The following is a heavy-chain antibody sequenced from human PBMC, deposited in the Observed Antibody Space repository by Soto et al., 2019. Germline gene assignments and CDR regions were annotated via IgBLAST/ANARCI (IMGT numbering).Heavy chain of an antibody. J-gene: IGHJ4*02. CDR3: ARGSDGDFSDY. CDR2: ISYSGST. D-gene: IGHD7-27*01. Sequence: SETLSLTCTVSGGSSGNYYWSWIRQPPGKGLEWIGYISYSGSTNYNPSLKSRGTISQDTSKTHFSLKLSAVTAADTAVYYYARGSDGDFSDYWGQGTLVTVSS. CDR1: GGSSGNYY. V-gene: IGHV4-59*01.